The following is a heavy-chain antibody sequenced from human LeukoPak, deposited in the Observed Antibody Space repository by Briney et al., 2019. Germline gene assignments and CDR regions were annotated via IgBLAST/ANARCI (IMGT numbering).Heavy chain of an antibody. J-gene: IGHJ6*02. CDR3: AGEVVTDYYYYYYGMDV. D-gene: IGHD4-23*01. CDR1: GFTFSSYA. CDR2: ISGSGGST. Sequence: AGGSLRLSCAASGFTFSSYAMTWVRQAPGKGLEWVSTISGSGGSTYYAESVKGRFTISRDNSKNTLYLQMNSLRAEDTAVYYCAGEVVTDYYYYYYGMDVWGQGTTVTVSS. V-gene: IGHV3-23*01.